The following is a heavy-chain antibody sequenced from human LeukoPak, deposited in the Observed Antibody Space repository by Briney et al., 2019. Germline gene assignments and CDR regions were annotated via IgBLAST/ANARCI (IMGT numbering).Heavy chain of an antibody. D-gene: IGHD3-10*01. Sequence: PGGSLRLSCAASGLTVSSNYMSWVRQAPGKGLEWVSVIYSGGSTYYADSVKGRFTISRDNSKNTLYLQMNSLRAEDTAVYYCAKLGYYGVPNFDYWGQGTLVTVSS. J-gene: IGHJ4*02. CDR2: IYSGGST. CDR3: AKLGYYGVPNFDY. V-gene: IGHV3-53*01. CDR1: GLTVSSNY.